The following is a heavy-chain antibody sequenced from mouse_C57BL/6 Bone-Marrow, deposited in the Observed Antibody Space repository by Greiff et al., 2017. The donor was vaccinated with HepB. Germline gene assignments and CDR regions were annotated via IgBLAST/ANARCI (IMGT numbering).Heavy chain of an antibody. Sequence: VQLQQSGAELVRPGASVKLSCTASGFNIKDYYMHWVKQRPEQGLEWIGRIDPEDGDVEYAPKFQGKATMTADTSSNTAYLQLSSLTSEDTAVYYCTTVVLLRSGPAYWGQGTLVTVSA. CDR2: IDPEDGDV. V-gene: IGHV14-1*01. CDR3: TTVVLLRSGPAY. J-gene: IGHJ3*01. D-gene: IGHD1-1*01. CDR1: GFNIKDYY.